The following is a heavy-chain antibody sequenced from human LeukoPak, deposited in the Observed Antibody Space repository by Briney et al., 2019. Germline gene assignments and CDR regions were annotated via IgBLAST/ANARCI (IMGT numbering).Heavy chain of an antibody. D-gene: IGHD3-10*01. CDR1: GGSISSYY. Sequence: SETLSLTCTASGGSISSYYWSWIRQPPGKGLEWIGYIYYSGSTNYNPSLKSRVTISVDTSKNQFSLKLSSVTAMDTAVYYCARGGKLWPWAFDYWGQGTLVTVSS. CDR3: ARGGKLWPWAFDY. V-gene: IGHV4-59*01. J-gene: IGHJ4*02. CDR2: IYYSGST.